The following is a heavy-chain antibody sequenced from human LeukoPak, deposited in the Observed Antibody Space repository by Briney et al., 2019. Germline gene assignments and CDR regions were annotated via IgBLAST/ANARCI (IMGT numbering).Heavy chain of an antibody. CDR1: GFTFSSYS. V-gene: IGHV3-21*01. CDR2: ISSRSSYI. Sequence: GGSLRLSCAASGFTFSSYSMNWVRQAPGKGLEWVSSISSRSSYIYYADSVKGRFTISRDNAKNSLYLQMNSLRAEDTAVYYCARDGSPDLITIFGVVIINWFDPWGQGTLVTVSS. CDR3: ARDGSPDLITIFGVVIINWFDP. D-gene: IGHD3-3*01. J-gene: IGHJ5*02.